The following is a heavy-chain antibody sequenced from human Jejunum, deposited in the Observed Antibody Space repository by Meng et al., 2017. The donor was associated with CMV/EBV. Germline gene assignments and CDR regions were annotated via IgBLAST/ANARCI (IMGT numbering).Heavy chain of an antibody. CDR1: AFTFNSYS. D-gene: IGHD7-27*01. CDR2: ITSNSDYI. Sequence: LSCAASAFTFNSYSMIWVRQAPGKGLEWVSFITSNSDYIYYADSMKGRFTISRDNAKSSLYLQMNSLRAEDTAVYYCARVSNWGFDYWGQGALVTVSS. V-gene: IGHV3-21*01. CDR3: ARVSNWGFDY. J-gene: IGHJ4*02.